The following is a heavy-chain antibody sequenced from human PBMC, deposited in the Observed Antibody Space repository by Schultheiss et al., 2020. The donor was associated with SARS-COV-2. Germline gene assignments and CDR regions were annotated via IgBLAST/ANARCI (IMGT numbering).Heavy chain of an antibody. CDR3: ARAQYSGSYLLYYYYYYMDV. V-gene: IGHV1-18*01. Sequence: VKVSCKASGYTFSSYAISWVRQAPGQGLEWMGWISPYNDKTNYAQKLQGRVTKTTDTSTSTAYMGVRSLRSEDTAVYYCARAQYSGSYLLYYYYYYMDVWGKGTTVTVSS. D-gene: IGHD1-26*01. J-gene: IGHJ6*03. CDR1: GYTFSSYA. CDR2: ISPYNDKT.